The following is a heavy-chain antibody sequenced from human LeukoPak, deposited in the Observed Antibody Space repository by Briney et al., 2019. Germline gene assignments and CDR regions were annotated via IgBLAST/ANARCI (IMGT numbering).Heavy chain of an antibody. Sequence: ASVKVSCKASGYTFTGYYIHWVRQAPGQGLEWMGWINPNTGGTNYARRFQGRVTMTRDTSISTAYMELSSLRSDDTAVYYCARAPILRFLEWLPLSDPWGQGTLATVSS. J-gene: IGHJ5*02. CDR3: ARAPILRFLEWLPLSDP. V-gene: IGHV1-2*02. CDR2: INPNTGGT. CDR1: GYTFTGYY. D-gene: IGHD3-3*01.